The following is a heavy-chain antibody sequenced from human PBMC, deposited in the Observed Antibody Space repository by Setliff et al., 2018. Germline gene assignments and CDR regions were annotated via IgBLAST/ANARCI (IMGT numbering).Heavy chain of an antibody. J-gene: IGHJ6*03. D-gene: IGHD6-19*01. CDR3: AREQWLDPPGYYYMDV. CDR2: IYIGGSA. CDR1: GGSISSYY. Sequence: SETLSLTCTVSGGSISSYYWSWIRQPAGKGLEWIGHIYIGGSANYNPSLKSRVTMSIDTSKNQSSLRLNSVTAADMAVYYCAREQWLDPPGYYYMDVWAKGTTVTVSS. V-gene: IGHV4-4*07.